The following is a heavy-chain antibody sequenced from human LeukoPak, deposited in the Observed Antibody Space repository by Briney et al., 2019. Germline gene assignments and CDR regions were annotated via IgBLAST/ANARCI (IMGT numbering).Heavy chain of an antibody. J-gene: IGHJ3*02. Sequence: PSQTLSLTCTVSGGSISSGGYYWSWIRQPPGKGLEWIGYIYYSGSTNYNPSLKSRVTISVDTSKNQFSLKLSSVTAADTAVYYCASTKDCTNGVCIGDGAPDIWGQGTMVTVSS. CDR3: ASTKDCTNGVCIGDGAPDI. CDR2: IYYSGST. CDR1: GGSISSGGYY. V-gene: IGHV4-61*08. D-gene: IGHD2-8*01.